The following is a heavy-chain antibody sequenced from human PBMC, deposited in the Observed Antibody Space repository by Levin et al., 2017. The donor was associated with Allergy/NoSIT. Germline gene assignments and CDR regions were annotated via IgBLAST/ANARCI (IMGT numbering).Heavy chain of an antibody. Sequence: GESLKISCVASGFTFSSYAINWVRQAPGKGLEWVSGIDNSGGVTYYADSVKGRFTISRDNSKNTVFLQVNSLRAEDTALYYCAKPGGGSYLHSYCFDYWGQGTLVTVSS. V-gene: IGHV3-23*01. CDR3: AKPGGGSYLHSYCFDY. CDR1: GFTFSSYA. CDR2: IDNSGGVT. J-gene: IGHJ4*02. D-gene: IGHD3-10*01.